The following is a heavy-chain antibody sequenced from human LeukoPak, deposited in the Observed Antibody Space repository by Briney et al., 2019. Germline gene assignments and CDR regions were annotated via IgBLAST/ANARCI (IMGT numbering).Heavy chain of an antibody. Sequence: SETLSLTCTVSGYSINSAYYWGWIRQPPGNGLEWIGSMYHSGSTYYNPSLQSRVTISVDTSKNQFSLKLSSVTAADTAVYYCARAVAGDDAFDIWGQGTMVTVSS. CDR2: MYHSGST. J-gene: IGHJ3*02. D-gene: IGHD6-19*01. CDR3: ARAVAGDDAFDI. CDR1: GYSINSAYY. V-gene: IGHV4-38-2*02.